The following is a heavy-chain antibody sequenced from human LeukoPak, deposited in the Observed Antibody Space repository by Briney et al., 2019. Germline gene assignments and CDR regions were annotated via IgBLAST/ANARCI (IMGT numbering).Heavy chain of an antibody. CDR3: AKNPLVVVVAASWFDP. D-gene: IGHD2-15*01. Sequence: GGSLRLSCAASGFTFSSYAMSWVRQAPGKGLEWVSAISGSGGSTYYADSVKGRFTISRDNSKNTLYLQMNSLRAEDTAVYYCAKNPLVVVVAASWFDPWGQGTLVTVSS. J-gene: IGHJ5*02. CDR1: GFTFSSYA. CDR2: ISGSGGST. V-gene: IGHV3-23*01.